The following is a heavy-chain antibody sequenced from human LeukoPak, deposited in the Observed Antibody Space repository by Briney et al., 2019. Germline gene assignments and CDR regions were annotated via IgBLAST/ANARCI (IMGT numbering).Heavy chain of an antibody. D-gene: IGHD3-10*01. CDR1: GGSVSSGSYY. CDR3: ARSDVYYYGSGSFSGFDP. CDR2: IYYSGST. Sequence: SETLSLTCTVSGGSVSSGSYYWSWIRQPPGKGLEWIGYIYYSGSTNYNPSLKSRVTISVDTSKNQFSLKLSSVTAADTAVYYCARSDVYYYGSGSFSGFDPWGQGTLVTVSP. J-gene: IGHJ5*02. V-gene: IGHV4-61*01.